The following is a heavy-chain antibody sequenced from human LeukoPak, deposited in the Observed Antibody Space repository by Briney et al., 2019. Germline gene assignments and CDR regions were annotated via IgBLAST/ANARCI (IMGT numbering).Heavy chain of an antibody. D-gene: IGHD2-15*01. V-gene: IGHV4-39*07. CDR1: GGSISSSSYY. Sequence: SETLSLTCTVSGGSISSSSYYWGWIRQPPGKGLEWIGSIYYSGSTYYNPSLKSRVTISVDTSKNQFSLKLSSVTAADTAVYYCAARRGIRRHHDYWGQGTLVTVSS. CDR3: AARRGIRRHHDY. CDR2: IYYSGST. J-gene: IGHJ4*02.